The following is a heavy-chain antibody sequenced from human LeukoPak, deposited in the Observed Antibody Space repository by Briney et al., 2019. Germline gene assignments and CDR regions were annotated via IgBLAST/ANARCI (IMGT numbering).Heavy chain of an antibody. J-gene: IGHJ4*02. V-gene: IGHV3-64*01. CDR1: GFTFNNYA. Sequence: GGSLRLSCASSGFTFNNYAMTWVRQAPGKGLEYVSAINNNGDSPYYAKSVKGRFTISRDNSKNTLYLQMGSLTTEDMAVYYCARDGGYSSACFDNWGQGTLVTVSS. CDR3: ARDGGYSSACFDN. CDR2: INNNGDSP. D-gene: IGHD6-6*01.